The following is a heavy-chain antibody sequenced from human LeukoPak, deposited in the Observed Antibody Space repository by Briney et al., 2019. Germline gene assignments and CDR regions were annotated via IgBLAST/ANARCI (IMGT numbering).Heavy chain of an antibody. CDR2: IYTSGST. CDR3: ARGITMVRGVPPDYYYYGMDV. D-gene: IGHD3-10*01. V-gene: IGHV4-61*02. Sequence: PSETLSLTCTVSGGSISSGSYYWSWIRQPAGKGLEWIGRIYTSGSTNYNPSLKSRVTISVDTSKNQFSLKLSSVTAADTAVYYCARGITMVRGVPPDYYYYGMDVWGQGTTVTVSS. CDR1: GGSISSGSYY. J-gene: IGHJ6*02.